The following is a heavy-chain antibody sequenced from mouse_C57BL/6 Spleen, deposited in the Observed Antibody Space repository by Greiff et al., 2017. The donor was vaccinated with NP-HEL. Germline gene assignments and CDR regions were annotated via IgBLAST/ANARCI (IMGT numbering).Heavy chain of an antibody. CDR2: IYPGDGDT. V-gene: IGHV1-82*01. CDR1: GYAFSSSW. D-gene: IGHD3-3*01. CDR3: AKRGWGTDFDY. J-gene: IGHJ2*01. Sequence: QVQLQQSGPELVKPGASVKISCKASGYAFSSSWMNWVKQRPGKGLEWIGRIYPGDGDTNYNGKFKGKATLTADKSSSTAYMQLSSLTSEDSAVYFCAKRGWGTDFDYWGQGTTLTVSS.